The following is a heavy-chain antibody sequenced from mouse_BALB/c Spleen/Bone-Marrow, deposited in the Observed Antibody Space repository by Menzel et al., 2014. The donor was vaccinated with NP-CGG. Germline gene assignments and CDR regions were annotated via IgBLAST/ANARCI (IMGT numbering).Heavy chain of an antibody. Sequence: EVQVVESGGGLVQPGGFLRLSCATSGFTFTDHYMSWVRQPPGKALEWLGFIRNKANGYTTEYSASVKGRFTISRDNSQSIVYLQMNTLRAEDSATYYCARDYLYYSDYWGQGTTLTVSS. CDR3: ARDYLYYSDY. J-gene: IGHJ2*01. CDR1: GFTFTDHY. D-gene: IGHD2-1*01. CDR2: IRNKANGYTT. V-gene: IGHV7-3*02.